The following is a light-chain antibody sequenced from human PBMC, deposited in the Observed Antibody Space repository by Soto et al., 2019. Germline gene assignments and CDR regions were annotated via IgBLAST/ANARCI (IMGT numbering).Light chain of an antibody. CDR2: EVV. CDR3: KSYAGSNTYV. V-gene: IGLV2-8*01. CDR1: KNDIGVCDF. J-gene: IGLJ1*01. Sequence: QSALTQPPSASGSPGESVIISCTGTKNDIGVCDFVSWYQHHAGKAPRLIIYEVVQRPSGVPDRFSGSKSGNTASLTVSGLQAADEADYFCKSYAGSNTYVFGSGTKVTVL.